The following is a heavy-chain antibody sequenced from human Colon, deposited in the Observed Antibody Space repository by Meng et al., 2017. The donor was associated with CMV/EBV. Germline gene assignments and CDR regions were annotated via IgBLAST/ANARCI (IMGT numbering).Heavy chain of an antibody. V-gene: IGHV4-59*02. CDR2: ISHSGNV. J-gene: IGHJ3*02. D-gene: IGHD2-15*01. Sequence: GSLRLSCSVSVDTVTAFTWSWIRQSPGKGLEWFGAISHSGNVDYNPALKSRLTMSLDTSNNQVSLKLTSVTAADTAKYFCATSKKFCSGPTCYPAFDIWGPGTWVTVSS. CDR1: VDTVTAFT. CDR3: ATSKKFCSGPTCYPAFDI.